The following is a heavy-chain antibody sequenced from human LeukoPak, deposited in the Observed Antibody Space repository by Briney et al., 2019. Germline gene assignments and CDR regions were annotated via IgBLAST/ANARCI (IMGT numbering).Heavy chain of an antibody. D-gene: IGHD1-26*01. Sequence: SETLSLTCTVSGGSISSYYWSWIRQPPGKGLEWIGYIYYSGSTNYNPSLKSRVTISVDTSKSQFSLKLSSVTAADTAVYYCARHLLVGATTQDAFDIWGQGTMVTVSS. CDR2: IYYSGST. J-gene: IGHJ3*02. CDR3: ARHLLVGATTQDAFDI. V-gene: IGHV4-59*08. CDR1: GGSISSYY.